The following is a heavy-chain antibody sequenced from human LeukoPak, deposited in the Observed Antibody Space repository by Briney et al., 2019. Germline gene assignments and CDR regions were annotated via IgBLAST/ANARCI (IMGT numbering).Heavy chain of an antibody. CDR1: GGTFSSYA. V-gene: IGHV1-69*06. Sequence: ASVKVSCKASGGTFSSYAISWVRQVPGQGLEWMGGIIPIFGTANYAQKFQGRVTITADKSTSTAYMELSSLRSEDTAVYYCARRRGGELLFWFDPWGQGTLVTVSS. J-gene: IGHJ5*02. CDR3: ARRRGGELLFWFDP. CDR2: IIPIFGTA. D-gene: IGHD1-26*01.